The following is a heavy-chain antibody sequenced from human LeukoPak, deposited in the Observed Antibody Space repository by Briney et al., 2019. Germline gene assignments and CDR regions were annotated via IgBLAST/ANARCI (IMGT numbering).Heavy chain of an antibody. D-gene: IGHD2-2*01. CDR3: ARGRPAANYYYYMDV. J-gene: IGHJ6*03. CDR2: IYYSGSS. V-gene: IGHV4-39*01. Sequence: PSETLSLTCTVSGGSISSSSYYWGWIRQPPGKGLEWIGSIYYSGSSYYNPSLKSRVTISVDTSKNQFSLKLSSVTAADTAVYYCARGRPAANYYYYMDVWGKGTTVTVSS. CDR1: GGSISSSSYY.